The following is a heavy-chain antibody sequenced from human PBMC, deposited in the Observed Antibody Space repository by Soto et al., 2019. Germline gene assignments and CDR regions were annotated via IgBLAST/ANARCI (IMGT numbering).Heavy chain of an antibody. J-gene: IGHJ3*02. Sequence: PSETLSLTCTVSGGSISSGDYYWSWIRQPPGKGLEWIGYIYYSGSTYYNPSLKSRVTISVDTSKNQFSLKLSSVTAADTAVYYCARACSSSWCFFAFEIWGQGTMVTVAS. CDR1: GGSISSGDYY. CDR2: IYYSGST. D-gene: IGHD6-13*01. CDR3: ARACSSSWCFFAFEI. V-gene: IGHV4-30-4*01.